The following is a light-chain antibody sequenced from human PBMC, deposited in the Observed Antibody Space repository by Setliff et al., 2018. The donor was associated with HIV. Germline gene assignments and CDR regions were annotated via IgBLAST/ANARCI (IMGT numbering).Light chain of an antibody. V-gene: IGLV2-14*03. CDR2: DVS. J-gene: IGLJ1*01. CDR1: SSDVGGYDF. CDR3: ASYRSPATYV. Sequence: QSALTQPASVSGSPGQSITISCIGTSSDVGGYDFVSWYQQRSGKAPKLIIFDVSERPSGVSHRFSASKSGNTASLTISGLQTEDEANYFCASYRSPATYVFGIGTKVTVL.